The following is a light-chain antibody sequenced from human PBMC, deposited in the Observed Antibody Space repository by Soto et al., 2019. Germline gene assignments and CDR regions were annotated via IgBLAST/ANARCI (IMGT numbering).Light chain of an antibody. CDR2: DAS. J-gene: IGKJ4*01. Sequence: EIVLTQSPATLSLSPGERATLSCRASQSVSSYLAWYPQKPGQAPRLLIYDASNKATGIPARFSGSGSGTDFTLTISSLEPEDFAVSYCQQRSNWPGLTFGGGTKVEIK. V-gene: IGKV3-11*01. CDR3: QQRSNWPGLT. CDR1: QSVSSY.